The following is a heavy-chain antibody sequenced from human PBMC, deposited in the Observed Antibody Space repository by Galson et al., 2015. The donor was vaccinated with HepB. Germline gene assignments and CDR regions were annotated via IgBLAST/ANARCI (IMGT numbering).Heavy chain of an antibody. CDR1: GFTFSSYS. CDR3: ARDLEVVRSTYYYYYGMDV. CDR2: ISSSSSYI. V-gene: IGHV3-21*01. J-gene: IGHJ6*02. D-gene: IGHD2-15*01. Sequence: SLRLSCAASGFTFSSYSMNWVRQAPGKGLEWVSSISSSSSYIYYADSVKGRFTISRDNAKNSLYLQMNSLRAEDTAVYYCARDLEVVRSTYYYYYGMDVWGQGTTVTVSS.